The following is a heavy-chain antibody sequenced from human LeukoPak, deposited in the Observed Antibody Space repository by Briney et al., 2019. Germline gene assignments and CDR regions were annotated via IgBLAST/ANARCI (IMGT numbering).Heavy chain of an antibody. CDR1: GGTFSSYA. CDR3: AMGGTMVVTPSYFDY. CDR2: IIPILGTA. V-gene: IGHV1-69*05. J-gene: IGHJ4*02. Sequence: SVKVSCKASGGTFSSYAISWVRQAPGQGLEWMGGIIPILGTANYAQKFQGRVTITTDESTSTAYMELSSLRSEDTAVYYCAMGGTMVVTPSYFDYWGQGTLVTVSS. D-gene: IGHD4-23*01.